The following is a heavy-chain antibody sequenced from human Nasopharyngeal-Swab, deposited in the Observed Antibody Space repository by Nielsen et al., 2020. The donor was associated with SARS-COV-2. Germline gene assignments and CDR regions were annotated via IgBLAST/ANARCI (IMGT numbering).Heavy chain of an antibody. CDR1: GGSISSGGYY. J-gene: IGHJ4*02. Sequence: LRLSCAVSGGSISSGGYYWSWIRQPPGKGLEWIGYIYYSGSTYYNPSLKSRVTISVDTSKNQFSLKLSSVTAADTAVYYCARAPRVTIFGVVTAFDYWGQGTLVTVSS. CDR3: ARAPRVTIFGVVTAFDY. V-gene: IGHV4-30-4*01. D-gene: IGHD3-3*01. CDR2: IYYSGST.